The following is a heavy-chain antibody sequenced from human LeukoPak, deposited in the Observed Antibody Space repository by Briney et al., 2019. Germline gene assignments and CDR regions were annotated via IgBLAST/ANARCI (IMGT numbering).Heavy chain of an antibody. J-gene: IGHJ5*02. CDR1: RYTFTSYD. CDR3: ARTSSGWYVEDCWFDP. D-gene: IGHD6-19*01. CDR2: MNPNSGNT. V-gene: IGHV1-8*01. Sequence: ASVKVSCKASRYTFTSYDINWVRQATGQGLEWMGWMNPNSGNTGYAQKFQGRVTMTRNTSISTAYMELSSLRSEDTAVYYCARTSSGWYVEDCWFDPWGQGTLVTVSS.